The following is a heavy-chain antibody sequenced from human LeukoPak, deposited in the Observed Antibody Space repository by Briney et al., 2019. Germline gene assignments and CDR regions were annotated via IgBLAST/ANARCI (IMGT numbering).Heavy chain of an antibody. J-gene: IGHJ6*03. CDR2: LYPGVST. CDR3: ARLKFYDSTGYSPGHYMDV. Sequence: PSETLSLTCTVSGGPMYSYYWSWIRQTAGKGLEWIGRLYPGVSTNYNPSLKSRVTMSVDTFKNQFALKLNSVTAADTAVYYCARLKFYDSTGYSPGHYMDVWGKGTTVTVSS. CDR1: GGPMYSYY. D-gene: IGHD3-22*01. V-gene: IGHV4-4*07.